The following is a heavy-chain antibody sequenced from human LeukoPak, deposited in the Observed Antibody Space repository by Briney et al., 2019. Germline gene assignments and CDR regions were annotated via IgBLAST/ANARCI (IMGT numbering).Heavy chain of an antibody. D-gene: IGHD2-2*01. J-gene: IGHJ3*02. Sequence: PMASVKVSCKASGYTFTSYAMHWVRQAPGQRLEWMGWINAGNGNTKYSQKFQGRVTITRDTSASTAYMELSSLRSEDTAVYYCARRSGRQLLSQPEHDAFDIWGQGTMVTVSS. CDR3: ARRSGRQLLSQPEHDAFDI. CDR2: INAGNGNT. V-gene: IGHV1-3*01. CDR1: GYTFTSYA.